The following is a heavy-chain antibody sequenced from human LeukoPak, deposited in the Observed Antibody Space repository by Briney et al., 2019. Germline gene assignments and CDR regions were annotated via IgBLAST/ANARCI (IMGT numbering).Heavy chain of an antibody. CDR2: ISWNSGSI. CDR3: AKVGGSAAGGRGWFDP. CDR1: GFTFDDYA. J-gene: IGHJ5*02. V-gene: IGHV3-9*01. Sequence: GGSLRLSCAASGFTFDDYAMHWVRQAPGKGLEWVSGISWNSGSIGYADSVKGRFTISRDNAKNSLYLQMNSLRAEDTALYYCAKVGGSAAGGRGWFDPWGQGTLVTVSS. D-gene: IGHD6-13*01.